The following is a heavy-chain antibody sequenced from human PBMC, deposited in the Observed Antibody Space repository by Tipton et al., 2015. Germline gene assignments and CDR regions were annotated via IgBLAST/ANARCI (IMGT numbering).Heavy chain of an antibody. Sequence: TLSLTCTVSGVSISSTGYYWGWIRQPPGKGLEWIGSIYYSGDTYYNPSLKSRVTISEDTSKNQFSLKLNSVTAADAAMYYCASRDWLLHHLDYWGQGTLVTVSS. J-gene: IGHJ4*02. CDR3: ASRDWLLHHLDY. D-gene: IGHD6-19*01. CDR1: GVSISSTGYY. CDR2: IYYSGDT. V-gene: IGHV4-39*01.